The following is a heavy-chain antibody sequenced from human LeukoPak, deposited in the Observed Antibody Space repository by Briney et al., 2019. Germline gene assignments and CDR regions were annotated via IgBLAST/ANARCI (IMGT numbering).Heavy chain of an antibody. CDR3: AKAGVVPAAPDYYYYYMDV. CDR1: GFTFSSYG. CDR2: IRYDGSNK. V-gene: IGHV3-30*02. D-gene: IGHD2-2*01. J-gene: IGHJ6*03. Sequence: GGSLRLSCAASGFTFSSYGMHWVRQAPGKGLEWVAFIRYDGSNKYYADSVKGRFTISRDNSKNTLYLQMNSLRAEDTAVYYCAKAGVVPAAPDYYYYYMDVWGKGTTVTVSS.